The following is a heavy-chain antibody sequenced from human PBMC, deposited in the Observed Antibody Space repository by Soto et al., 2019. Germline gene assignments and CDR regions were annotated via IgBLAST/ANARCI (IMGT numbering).Heavy chain of an antibody. Sequence: TSETLSLTCTVSGGSISSYYWSWIRQPPGKGLEWIGQIYYSGSTNYNPSLKSRVSISIDTSKNQFSLRLSSVTAADTAVYYCARGDSGYAAVFDVWGQGTMVTVSS. J-gene: IGHJ3*01. CDR2: IYYSGST. D-gene: IGHD5-12*01. CDR1: GGSISSYY. V-gene: IGHV4-59*01. CDR3: ARGDSGYAAVFDV.